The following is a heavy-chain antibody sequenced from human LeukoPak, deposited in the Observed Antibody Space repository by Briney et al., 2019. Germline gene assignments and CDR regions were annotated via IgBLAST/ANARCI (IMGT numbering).Heavy chain of an antibody. D-gene: IGHD5-12*01. CDR2: INPNTGGT. CDR3: ERGLATSDGIAWYYFER. V-gene: IGHV1-2*02. CDR1: GSPFTDHY. Sequence: ASVKVSCTASGSPFTDHYIHLGRQAPGQGVEWMGGINPNTGGTEPAKTDQDRIAISTYTSISTVYMELSSLSSEETALYYCERGLATSDGIAWYYFERWGQGTLVTVS. J-gene: IGHJ4*02.